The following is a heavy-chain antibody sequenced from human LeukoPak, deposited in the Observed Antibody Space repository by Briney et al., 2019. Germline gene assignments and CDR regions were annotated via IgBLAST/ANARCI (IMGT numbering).Heavy chain of an antibody. CDR2: INPNSGGT. J-gene: IGHJ3*02. Sequence: ASVKVSCKASGYTFTGYYMHWVRQAPGQGLEWMGWINPNSGGTNCAQKFQGRVTMTRDTSISTAYMELSRLRSDDTAVYYCARTGTTSWAFDIWGQGTMVTVSS. CDR1: GYTFTGYY. D-gene: IGHD1-7*01. V-gene: IGHV1-2*02. CDR3: ARTGTTSWAFDI.